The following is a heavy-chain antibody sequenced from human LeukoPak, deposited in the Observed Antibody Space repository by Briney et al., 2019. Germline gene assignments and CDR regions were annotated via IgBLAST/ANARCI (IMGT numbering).Heavy chain of an antibody. D-gene: IGHD6-13*01. CDR3: ARGGAAAGISFDY. CDR1: GGSISSRSYY. Sequence: SETLSLTCTVSGGSISSRSYYWGWIRQPPGKGLEWIGSIYYSGSTYYNPSLKSRVTISVDTSKNQFSLKLSSVTAADTAVYYCARGGAAAGISFDYWGQGTLVTVSS. J-gene: IGHJ4*02. CDR2: IYYSGST. V-gene: IGHV4-39*07.